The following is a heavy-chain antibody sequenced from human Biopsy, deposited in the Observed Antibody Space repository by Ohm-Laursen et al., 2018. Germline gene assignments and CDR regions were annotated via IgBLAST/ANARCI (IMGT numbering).Heavy chain of an antibody. V-gene: IGHV4-34*01. J-gene: IGHJ6*02. D-gene: IGHD3-22*01. CDR3: VRGVDYYDPYHYYALDV. CDR2: INHSGRT. Sequence: GTLFLTCAVYGESFNGCYWSWIRQTPGKGLEWIGEINHSGRTNYNPSLKSRVTISVDTSKNQFSLKVRSVTAADTAVYYCVRGVDYYDPYHYYALDVWGQGTTVTVSS. CDR1: GESFNGCY.